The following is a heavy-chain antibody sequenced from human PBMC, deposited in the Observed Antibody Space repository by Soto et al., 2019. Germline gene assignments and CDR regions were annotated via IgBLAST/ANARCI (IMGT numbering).Heavy chain of an antibody. V-gene: IGHV4-4*02. CDR3: ARVRRYCTDTSCSDYFDY. CDR1: GGSISSTSW. Sequence: SETVSLTCAVSGGSISSTSWWNWVRRPPGKGLEWIGEIFHSGSTNYNPSLKSQVTISLDKSKNQFSLKLYSVTAADTAVYYCARVRRYCTDTSCSDYFDYWGQGTLVT. D-gene: IGHD2-8*02. CDR2: IFHSGST. J-gene: IGHJ4*02.